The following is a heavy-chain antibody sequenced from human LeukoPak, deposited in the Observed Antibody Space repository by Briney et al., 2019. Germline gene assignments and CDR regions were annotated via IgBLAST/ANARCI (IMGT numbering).Heavy chain of an antibody. Sequence: GGSLRLSCAASGFTFSSYWMSWVRQAPGKGPEWVANIKQDGSEKYYVDSVKGRFTISRDNAKNSLYLQMNSLRAEDTAVYYCARDSSGSLGAFDIWGQGTMVTVSS. V-gene: IGHV3-7*01. J-gene: IGHJ3*02. CDR2: IKQDGSEK. CDR3: ARDSSGSLGAFDI. D-gene: IGHD3-22*01. CDR1: GFTFSSYW.